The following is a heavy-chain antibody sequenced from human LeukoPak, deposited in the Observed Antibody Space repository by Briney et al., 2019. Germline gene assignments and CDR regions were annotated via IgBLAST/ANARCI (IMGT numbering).Heavy chain of an antibody. CDR2: INPTGGST. CDR1: GYTFTSYY. J-gene: IGHJ4*02. CDR3: ALYSSTWY. Sequence: GASVKVSCKASGYTFTSYYMHWVRQAPGQGLEWMGIINPTGGSTTYAQKFQGRVTMTRDTSTSTVFMGVNSLRSEDTAVYYCALYSSTWYWGQGTLVTVSS. V-gene: IGHV1-46*01. D-gene: IGHD6-13*01.